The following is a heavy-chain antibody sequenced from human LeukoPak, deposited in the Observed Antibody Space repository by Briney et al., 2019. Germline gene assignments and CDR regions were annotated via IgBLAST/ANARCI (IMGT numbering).Heavy chain of an antibody. CDR2: IYYSGST. D-gene: IGHD3-16*01. CDR1: GGSISSSSYY. V-gene: IGHV4-39*07. J-gene: IGHJ6*03. Sequence: PSETLSLTCTVSGGSISSSSYYWGWIRQPPGKGLEWIGSIYYSGSTYYNPSLKSRVTISIDTSKNQFSLRLSSVTAADTAVYYGAAQGGPPYYYYYYMDVWGKGTTVTVSS. CDR3: AAQGGPPYYYYYYMDV.